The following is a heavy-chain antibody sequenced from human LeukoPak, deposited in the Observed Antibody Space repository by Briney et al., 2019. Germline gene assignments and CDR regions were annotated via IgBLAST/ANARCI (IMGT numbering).Heavy chain of an antibody. CDR1: GFTFSSYW. J-gene: IGHJ4*02. CDR2: VSPDGRTT. CDR3: VRAKSGHYGYSDY. D-gene: IGHD5-18*01. Sequence: QPGGSLRLSCAASGFTFSSYWMHWVRQVPGKGLVWVSRVSPDGRTTSYADSVKGRFTISRDNAKNTVYLQMISLRADDTAVYYCVRAKSGHYGYSDYWGQGTPVTVSS. V-gene: IGHV3-74*01.